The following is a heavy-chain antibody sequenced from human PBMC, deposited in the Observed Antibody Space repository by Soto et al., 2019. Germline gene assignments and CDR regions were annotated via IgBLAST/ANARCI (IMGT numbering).Heavy chain of an antibody. CDR3: ARYNAASGTYYFDY. CDR1: GGSISSSNW. CDR2: IYHSGST. Sequence: SETLSLTCAVSGGSISSSNWWTWVRQPPGKGLEWIGEIYHSGSTNYNPSLKSRVTISVDKWKNQFSLRLTSVTAADTAVYFCARYNAASGTYYFDYWGRGALVTVSS. V-gene: IGHV4-4*02. J-gene: IGHJ4*02. D-gene: IGHD6-13*01.